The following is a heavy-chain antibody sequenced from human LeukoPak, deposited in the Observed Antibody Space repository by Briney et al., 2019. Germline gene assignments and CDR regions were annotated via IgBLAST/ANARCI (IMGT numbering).Heavy chain of an antibody. CDR3: ARGQVVPAAILSYYYYGMDV. D-gene: IGHD2-2*02. J-gene: IGHJ6*02. CDR2: IYHSGSA. CDR1: GGSISSGGYS. Sequence: SETLSLTCAVSGGSISSGGYSWSWIRQPPGKGLEWTGYIYHSGSAYYNPSLKSRVTLSVDRSKNQFSLKLSSVTAADTAVYYCARGQVVPAAILSYYYYGMDVWGQGTTVTVSS. V-gene: IGHV4-30-2*01.